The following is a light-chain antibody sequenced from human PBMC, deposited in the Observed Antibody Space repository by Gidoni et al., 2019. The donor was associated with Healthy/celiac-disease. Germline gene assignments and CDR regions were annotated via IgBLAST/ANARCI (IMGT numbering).Light chain of an antibody. CDR1: SSDVGIYNL. J-gene: IGLJ3*02. Sequence: QSALTQPASVSRSPGQSITTSCTGTSSDVGIYNLVSWYQPHPGKAPKLMIDEGSKRPSGVSNRFSGSKSGNTASLTISGLQAEDEADYYCCSYAGSSTLEVFGGGTKLTVL. CDR2: EGS. CDR3: CSYAGSSTLEV. V-gene: IGLV2-23*01.